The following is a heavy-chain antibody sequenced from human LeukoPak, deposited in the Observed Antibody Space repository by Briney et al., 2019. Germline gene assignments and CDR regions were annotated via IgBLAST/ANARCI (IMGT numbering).Heavy chain of an antibody. Sequence: GESLKISCKASGYSFTTHWIGWVRQMPGKGLEWMGIIYPGDSDTRYSPSFQGQVTISADKSISTAYLQWGSLKASDTAMYYCARLVGGPDYYYFYYMDVWGKGTTVTISS. CDR2: IYPGDSDT. D-gene: IGHD2-15*01. J-gene: IGHJ6*03. CDR1: GYSFTTHW. CDR3: ARLVGGPDYYYFYYMDV. V-gene: IGHV5-51*01.